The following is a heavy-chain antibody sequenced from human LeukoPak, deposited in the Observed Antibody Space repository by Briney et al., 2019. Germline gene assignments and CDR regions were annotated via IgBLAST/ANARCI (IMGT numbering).Heavy chain of an antibody. Sequence: GESLKISCEASGYSFITNWIGWVRQMPGKGLEWMGLIYPGDSETRYSPSFRGQVTISVDKSITTAYLQRSSLKASDTAMYYCARQEDRGSDAFDIWGQGTMVSVSS. D-gene: IGHD3-10*01. CDR3: ARQEDRGSDAFDI. CDR1: GYSFITNW. V-gene: IGHV5-51*01. CDR2: IYPGDSET. J-gene: IGHJ3*02.